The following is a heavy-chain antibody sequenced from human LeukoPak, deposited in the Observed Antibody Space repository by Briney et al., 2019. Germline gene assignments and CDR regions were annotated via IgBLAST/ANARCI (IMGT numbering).Heavy chain of an antibody. V-gene: IGHV5-51*01. D-gene: IGHD3/OR15-3a*01. CDR2: IYPGDSDT. Sequence: GESLKISCKASGYTFTNYWIGWVRQMPGKGLEWVGSIYPGDSDTRYSPSFQGQVTISADRSISTAYLQWNSLTASDTAMFYCVRLESGLYYFDYWGQGTLVTVSP. CDR3: VRLESGLYYFDY. J-gene: IGHJ4*02. CDR1: GYTFTNYW.